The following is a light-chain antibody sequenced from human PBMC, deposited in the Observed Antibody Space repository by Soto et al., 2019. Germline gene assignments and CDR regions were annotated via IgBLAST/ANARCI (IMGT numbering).Light chain of an antibody. CDR1: QGISSY. CDR2: AAS. V-gene: IGKV1-8*01. J-gene: IGKJ1*01. Sequence: AIRMTQYPSSLSASTGDSVPITCRASQGISSYLAWYQQKPGKAPKLLIYAASTLQSGVPSNFSGSGSGTEFTLTISSLQPEDSATYYCQQCNTFWTVGHGTKVDIK. CDR3: QQCNTFWT.